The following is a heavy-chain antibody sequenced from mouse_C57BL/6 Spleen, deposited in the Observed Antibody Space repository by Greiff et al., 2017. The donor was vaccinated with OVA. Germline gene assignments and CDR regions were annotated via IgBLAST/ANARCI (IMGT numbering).Heavy chain of an antibody. Sequence: EVQLQQSGAELVRPGASVKLSCTASGFNIKDDYMHWVKQRPEQGLEWIGWIDPENGDTEYASKFQGKATITAETSSNTAYLQLSSLTSEDTAVYYCTRGIHYYAMDYWGQGTSVTVSS. CDR1: GFNIKDDY. CDR2: IDPENGDT. CDR3: TRGIHYYAMDY. D-gene: IGHD2-14*01. J-gene: IGHJ4*01. V-gene: IGHV14-4*01.